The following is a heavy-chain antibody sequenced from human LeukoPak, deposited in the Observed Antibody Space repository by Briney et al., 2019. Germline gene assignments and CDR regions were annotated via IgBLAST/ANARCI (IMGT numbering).Heavy chain of an antibody. V-gene: IGHV1-24*01. CDR2: FDPEDGET. CDR1: GYTLTELS. J-gene: IGHJ3*02. Sequence: ASVKVSCKVSGYTLTELSMHWVRQAPGKGLEWMGGFDPEDGETIYAQKFQGRVTMTEDTSTDTAYMELSSLRSEDTAVYYCAVVGVVVAATQDDAFDIWGQGTMVTVSS. D-gene: IGHD2-15*01. CDR3: AVVGVVVAATQDDAFDI.